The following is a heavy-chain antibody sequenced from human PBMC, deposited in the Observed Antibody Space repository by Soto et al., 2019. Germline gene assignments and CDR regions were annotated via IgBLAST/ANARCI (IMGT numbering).Heavy chain of an antibody. J-gene: IGHJ5*02. V-gene: IGHV1-2*02. Sequence: GASVKVSCKASGYTFTGYYMHWVRQAPGQGLEWMGWINPNSGGTNYAQKFQGRVTMTRDTSISTAYMELGRLRSDDTAVYYCARGRMIVVVNTWFDPWGQGTLVTVSS. CDR1: GYTFTGYY. D-gene: IGHD3-22*01. CDR2: INPNSGGT. CDR3: ARGRMIVVVNTWFDP.